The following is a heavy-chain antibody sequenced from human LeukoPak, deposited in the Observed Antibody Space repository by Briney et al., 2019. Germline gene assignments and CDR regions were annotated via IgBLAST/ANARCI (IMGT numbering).Heavy chain of an antibody. D-gene: IGHD1-26*01. Sequence: GGSLRLSCAASGYTFSSFAMNWARQAPGKGLEWVSSVSGSGGSTYYADSVKGRFTISRDNSKNTLYFQMKSLRAEDTAVYFCAKCRLQRGTDDYYCGQGPLVTASS. V-gene: IGHV3-23*01. CDR3: AKCRLQRGTDDYY. CDR2: VSGSGGST. J-gene: IGHJ4*02. CDR1: GYTFSSFA.